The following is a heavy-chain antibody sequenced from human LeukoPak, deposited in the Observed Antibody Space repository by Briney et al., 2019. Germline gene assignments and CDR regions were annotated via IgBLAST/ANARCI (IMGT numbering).Heavy chain of an antibody. CDR3: ARGVFDSSGWYKFYYYYMDV. Sequence: SDPQTLPCTVSAGSMSSYYWRWIRQPPGQRLDWIGYIDYSWSTNYSPSLKSRVTISVDTSKNQFSLKLSSVTAADTAVYYCARGVFDSSGWYKFYYYYMDVWGKGTTVTISS. V-gene: IGHV4-59*07. J-gene: IGHJ6*03. CDR2: IDYSWST. CDR1: AGSMSSYY. D-gene: IGHD6-19*01.